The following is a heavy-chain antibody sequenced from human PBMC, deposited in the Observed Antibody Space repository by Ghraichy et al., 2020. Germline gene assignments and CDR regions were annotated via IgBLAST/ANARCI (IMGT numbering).Heavy chain of an antibody. CDR1: GGSISSYY. J-gene: IGHJ3*02. Sequence: SETLSLTCTVSGGSISSYYWSWIRQPPGKGLEWIGYIYYSGSTNYNPSLKSRVTISVDTSKNQFSLKLSSVTAADTAVYYCASSRVVVVTPSGAFDIWGQGTMVTVSS. D-gene: IGHD3-22*01. CDR2: IYYSGST. V-gene: IGHV4-59*01. CDR3: ASSRVVVVTPSGAFDI.